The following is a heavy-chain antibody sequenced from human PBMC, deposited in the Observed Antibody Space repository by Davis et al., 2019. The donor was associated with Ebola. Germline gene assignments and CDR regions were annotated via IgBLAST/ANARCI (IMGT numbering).Heavy chain of an antibody. D-gene: IGHD3-22*01. CDR2: IYYSGST. CDR1: GGPTGSSRYY. J-gene: IGHJ4*02. V-gene: IGHV4-39*01. Sequence: MPSPTLPPPLNRPGGPTGSSRYYWGWIRQPPGKGLEWIGSIYYSGSTYYNPSLKSRVTISVDTSKNQFSLKLSSVTAADTAVHYCARHVTTMILGWYYFDYWGQGTLVTVSS. CDR3: ARHVTTMILGWYYFDY.